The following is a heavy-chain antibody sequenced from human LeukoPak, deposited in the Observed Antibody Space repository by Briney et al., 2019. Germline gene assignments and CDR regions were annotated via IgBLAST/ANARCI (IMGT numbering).Heavy chain of an antibody. CDR1: GFTFSDYY. V-gene: IGHV3-11*01. CDR2: ISSSGSTI. CDR3: AGGYYDFWSGSSVRNYYMDV. D-gene: IGHD3-3*01. Sequence: PGGSLRLSCAASGFTFSDYYMSWIRQAPGKGLEWVSYISSSGSTIYYADSVKGRFTISRDNAKNSLYLQMNSLRAEDTAVYYCAGGYYDFWSGSSVRNYYMDVWGKGTTVTVSS. J-gene: IGHJ6*03.